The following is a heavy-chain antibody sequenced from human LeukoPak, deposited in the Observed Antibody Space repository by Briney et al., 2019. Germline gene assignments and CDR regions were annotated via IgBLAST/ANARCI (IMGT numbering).Heavy chain of an antibody. Sequence: SETLSLTCTVSGGSISSGDYYWSWIRQPPGKGLEWIGYIYYSGSTYYNPSLKSRVTISVDTSKNQFSLKLSSVTAADTAVYYCASYGDPRYYFDYWGQGTLVTVSS. J-gene: IGHJ4*02. D-gene: IGHD4-17*01. CDR2: IYYSGST. V-gene: IGHV4-30-4*01. CDR3: ASYGDPRYYFDY. CDR1: GGSISSGDYY.